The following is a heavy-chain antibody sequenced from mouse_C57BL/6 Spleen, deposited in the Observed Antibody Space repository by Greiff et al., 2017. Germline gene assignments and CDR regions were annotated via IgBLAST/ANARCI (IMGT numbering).Heavy chain of an antibody. CDR1: GYTFTSYW. D-gene: IGHD1-1*01. CDR2: IDPSDSYT. J-gene: IGHJ2*01. Sequence: QVQLQQPGAELVRPGTSVKLSCKASGYTFTSYWMHWVKQRPGQGLEWIGVIDPSDSYTNYKQKFKGKSTLTVDKSSSTAYMQLSSLTSEDSAVYYCARYYYYGSSYYFDYWGQGTTLTVSS. CDR3: ARYYYYGSSYYFDY. V-gene: IGHV1-59*01.